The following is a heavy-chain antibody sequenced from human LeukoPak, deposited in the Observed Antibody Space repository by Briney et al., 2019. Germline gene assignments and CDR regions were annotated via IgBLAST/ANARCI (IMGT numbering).Heavy chain of an antibody. CDR2: TTDEGRKE. CDR3: ARAAAETGAFRDNWFDP. V-gene: IGHV3-30*03. CDR1: GFTFSSYG. D-gene: IGHD6-19*01. Sequence: PGRSLRLSCAASGFTFSSYGMHWVRQAPGKGLEWVAVTTDEGRKEIYADSVKGRFTISRDNSKNTLYLEMNSLRGEDTALYYCARAAAETGAFRDNWFDPWGQGTLVTVSS. J-gene: IGHJ5*02.